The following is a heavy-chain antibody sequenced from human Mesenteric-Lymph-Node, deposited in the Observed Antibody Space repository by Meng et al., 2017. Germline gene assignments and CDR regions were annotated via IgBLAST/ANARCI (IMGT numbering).Heavy chain of an antibody. V-gene: IGHV1-2*02. J-gene: IGHJ6*02. D-gene: IGHD2-2*01. CDR2: INPNSGGT. CDR3: ARDPRYCSSTSCYASYYYSYGMDV. CDR1: GYTFTGYN. Sequence: ASVKVSCKASGYTFTGYNMHWVRQAPGQGLEWMGWINPNSGGTNFAQKFQGRVTMTRDTSISTAYMEVSRLRADDTAVYYCARDPRYCSSTSCYASYYYSYGMDVWGQGTTVTVSS.